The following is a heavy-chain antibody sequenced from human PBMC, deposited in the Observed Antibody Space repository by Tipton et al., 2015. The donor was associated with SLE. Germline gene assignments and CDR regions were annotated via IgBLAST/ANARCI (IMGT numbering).Heavy chain of an antibody. CDR3: ARWGRSSGWYGY. V-gene: IGHV4-34*01. J-gene: IGHJ4*02. Sequence: TLSLTCTVSGGSISSYYWSWIRQPPGKGLEWIGEINHSVSTNYNPSLKSRVTISVDTSKNPFSLKLSSVTAADTAVYYCARWGRSSGWYGYWGQGTLVTVSS. CDR2: INHSVST. CDR1: GGSISSYY. D-gene: IGHD6-19*01.